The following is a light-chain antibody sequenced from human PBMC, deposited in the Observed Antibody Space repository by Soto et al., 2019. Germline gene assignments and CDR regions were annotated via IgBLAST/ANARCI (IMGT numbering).Light chain of an antibody. CDR1: QSISSW. CDR2: KAS. Sequence: DIQMTQSPSSVSSSVGDTVTITCRASQSISSWLAWYQQKPGKAPKLLIYKASSLESGVPSRFSGSGSGTEFTLTINSLQPDDFATYYCQQYHIYSGTFGQGTKVDIK. CDR3: QQYHIYSGT. V-gene: IGKV1-5*03. J-gene: IGKJ1*01.